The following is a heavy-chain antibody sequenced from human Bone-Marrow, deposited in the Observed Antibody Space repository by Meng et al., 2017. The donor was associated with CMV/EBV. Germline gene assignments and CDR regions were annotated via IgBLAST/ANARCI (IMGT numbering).Heavy chain of an antibody. D-gene: IGHD2-2*01. V-gene: IGHV3-23*01. CDR1: GFTFSNYA. CDR2: ISGGGSTT. J-gene: IGHJ4*02. CDR3: AKKGSGNAPLDY. Sequence: GESLKISCSASGFTFSNYAMDWVRQAPGKGLEWVSVISGGGSTTYYADSVKGRFTLSRDNSKNTVYLQMNSLRADDTAVYYCAKKGSGNAPLDYWGQGTLVTVSS.